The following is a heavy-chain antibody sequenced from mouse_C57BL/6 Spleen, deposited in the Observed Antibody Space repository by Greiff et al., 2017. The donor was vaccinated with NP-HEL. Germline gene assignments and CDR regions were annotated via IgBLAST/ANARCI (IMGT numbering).Heavy chain of an antibody. CDR3: ASYYDYDSYAMDY. CDR2: INPNNGGT. J-gene: IGHJ4*01. V-gene: IGHV1-26*01. D-gene: IGHD2-4*01. Sequence: EVQLQQSGPELVKPGASVKISCKASGYTFTDYYMNWVKQSHGKSLEWIGDINPNNGGTSYNQKFKGKATLTVDKSSSTAYMELRSLTSEDSAVYYCASYYDYDSYAMDYWGQGTSVTVSS. CDR1: GYTFTDYY.